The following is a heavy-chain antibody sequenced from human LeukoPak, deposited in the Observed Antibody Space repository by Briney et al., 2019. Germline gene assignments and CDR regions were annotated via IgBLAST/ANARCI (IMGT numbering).Heavy chain of an antibody. V-gene: IGHV3-21*01. D-gene: IGHD6-19*01. CDR2: ISSSSSYI. CDR3: ARDPGIAVADDY. CDR1: GFTFSSYS. J-gene: IGHJ4*02. Sequence: PGGPLRLSCAASGFTFSSYSMNWVRQAPGKGLEWVSSISSSSSYIYYADSVKGRFTISRDNAKNSLYLQMNSLRAEDTAVYYCARDPGIAVADDYWGQGTLVTVSS.